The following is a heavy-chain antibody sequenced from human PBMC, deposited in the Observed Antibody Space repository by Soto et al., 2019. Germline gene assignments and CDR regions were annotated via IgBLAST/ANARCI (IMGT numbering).Heavy chain of an antibody. D-gene: IGHD2-15*01. CDR2: IYWDDDK. CDR3: AHRPSYCSGGSCYSGCDY. Sequence: QITLKESGPTLVKPTQTLTLTCTFSGFSLSTSGVGVGWIRQPPGKALEWLALIYWDDDKRYSPSLKSRLTIPKVTSKTQVVLTMTHMDPVDTATYYCAHRPSYCSGGSCYSGCDYWGQGTLVTVSS. V-gene: IGHV2-5*02. CDR1: GFSLSTSGVG. J-gene: IGHJ4*02.